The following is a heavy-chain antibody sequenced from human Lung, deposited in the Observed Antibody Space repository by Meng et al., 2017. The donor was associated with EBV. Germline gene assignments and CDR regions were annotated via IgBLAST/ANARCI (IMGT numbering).Heavy chain of an antibody. CDR3: ARGATSVFDL. J-gene: IGHJ2*01. V-gene: IGHV6-1*01. CDR2: TYYRSKWYN. CDR1: GDSVSSSSAA. Sequence: QAQLQPSGPGLVKPSQTLSPTCIIPGDSVSSSSAAWTWIRQSPSRGLEWLGRTYYRSKWYNDYAVFVKSRITINPDTSKNQFSLQLNSVTPEDTAVYYCARGATSVFDLWGRGTLVTVSS.